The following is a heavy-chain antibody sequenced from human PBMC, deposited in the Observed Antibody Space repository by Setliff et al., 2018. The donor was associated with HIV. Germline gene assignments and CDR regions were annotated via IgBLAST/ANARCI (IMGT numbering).Heavy chain of an antibody. D-gene: IGHD3-22*01. J-gene: IGHJ3*02. V-gene: IGHV5-51*01. CDR1: GYSFANYW. CDR2: IYPGDSET. Sequence: PGESLKISCKASGYSFANYWVGWVRQMPGKGLEWMGLIYPGDSETRYNPSFQGQVSISADKSINTAYLQWSSLKASDTAMYYCARRYGFDSSGLENDAFDIWGQGTLVT. CDR3: ARRYGFDSSGLENDAFDI.